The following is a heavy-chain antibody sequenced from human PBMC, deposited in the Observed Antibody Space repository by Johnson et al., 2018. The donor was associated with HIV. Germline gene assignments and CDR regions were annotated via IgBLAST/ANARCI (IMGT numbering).Heavy chain of an antibody. CDR1: GFTFSSYA. Sequence: EVQLVESGGGLVQPGGSLRLSCAASGFTFSSYAMSWVRQAPGKGLEWVSAISGSGGSTYYTDSVKGRFTVSRDNFNNAIYLEMDSLRVEDTSVYYCAKDFGSSSWHAFDVWGQGTVVIVSS. D-gene: IGHD6-13*01. CDR2: ISGSGGST. CDR3: AKDFGSSSWHAFDV. V-gene: IGHV3-23*04. J-gene: IGHJ3*01.